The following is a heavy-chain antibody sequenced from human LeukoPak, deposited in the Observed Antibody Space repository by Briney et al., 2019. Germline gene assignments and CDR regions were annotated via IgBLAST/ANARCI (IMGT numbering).Heavy chain of an antibody. D-gene: IGHD3-22*01. CDR3: ARAPRGESDAASGFYGLDV. CDR1: GGSISSGGYY. J-gene: IGHJ6*02. Sequence: SETLSLTCTVSGGSISSGGYYWSWIRQHPGKGLEWIGYIYYSGSTYYNPSLKSRVTISVDTSKNQFSLKLSSVTAADTAVYYCARAPRGESDAASGFYGLDVWGQGTTVTVSS. CDR2: IYYSGST. V-gene: IGHV4-31*03.